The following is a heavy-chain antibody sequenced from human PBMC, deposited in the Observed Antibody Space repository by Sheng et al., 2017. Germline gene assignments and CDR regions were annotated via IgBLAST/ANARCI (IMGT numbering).Heavy chain of an antibody. V-gene: IGHV1-69*13. CDR2: HPLSLVTA. J-gene: IGHJ3*02. Sequence: QVHLVQSGAEVKQPGSSVKVSCRASGGTFSSNGISWVRQAPGQGLEWMGGDHPLSLVTANYAQKFQGRVTNTADESTSTAYMELSSLRSDDTAVYYCARDRGAKDAFDIWGQGTMVTVSS. CDR1: GGTFSSNG. CDR3: ARDRGAKDAFDI. D-gene: IGHD1-26*01.